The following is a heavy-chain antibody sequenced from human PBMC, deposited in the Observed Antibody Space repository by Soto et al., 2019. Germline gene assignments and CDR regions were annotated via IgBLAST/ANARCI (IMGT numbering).Heavy chain of an antibody. Sequence: IWVRQGPGKGLEWVAAISGRTGDTAYADSVRGRFTLSRDSSTYTMFLQMNSLRAEDTAVYYCGVQYDYWGQGILVT. J-gene: IGHJ4*02. CDR2: ISGRTGDT. CDR3: GVQYDY. V-gene: IGHV3-23*01.